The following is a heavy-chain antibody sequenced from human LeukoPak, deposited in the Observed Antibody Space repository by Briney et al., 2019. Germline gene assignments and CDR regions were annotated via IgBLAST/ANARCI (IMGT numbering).Heavy chain of an antibody. CDR3: ARDVSDGDYTPRDNWFDP. D-gene: IGHD4-17*01. Sequence: SVKVSCKASGGTFSSYAISWVRQAPGQGLEWMGGIIPIFGTANYAQKFQGRVTITADESTSTAYMELSSLRSEDTAVYYCARDVSDGDYTPRDNWFDPWGQGTLVTVSS. J-gene: IGHJ5*02. CDR1: GGTFSSYA. CDR2: IIPIFGTA. V-gene: IGHV1-69*13.